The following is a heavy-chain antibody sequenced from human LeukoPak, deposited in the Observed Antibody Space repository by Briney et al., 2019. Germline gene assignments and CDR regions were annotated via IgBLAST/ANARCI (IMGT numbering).Heavy chain of an antibody. CDR2: IYYSGST. V-gene: IGHV4-59*01. J-gene: IGHJ5*02. Sequence: SETLSLTCTVSGGSISSYYWSWIRQPPGKGLEWIGSIYYSGSTYYNPSLKSRVTISVDTSKNQFSLKLSSVTAADTAVYYCARAFWSGYVIWFDPWGQGTLVTVSS. CDR3: ARAFWSGYVIWFDP. CDR1: GGSISSYY. D-gene: IGHD3-3*01.